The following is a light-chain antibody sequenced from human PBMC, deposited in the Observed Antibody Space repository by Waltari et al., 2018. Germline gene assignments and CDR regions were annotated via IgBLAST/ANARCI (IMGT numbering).Light chain of an antibody. CDR2: DAS. Sequence: EIVFTQSPATLSLYPGESATLSCRASQRISNYLGLYQQKLGQAPRLLVYDASKRAAGILARFSGSGFATDFTLTISSLEPEDFAVYYCQQRSEWPLTFGGGTKVEMK. J-gene: IGKJ4*01. CDR1: QRISNY. CDR3: QQRSEWPLT. V-gene: IGKV3-11*01.